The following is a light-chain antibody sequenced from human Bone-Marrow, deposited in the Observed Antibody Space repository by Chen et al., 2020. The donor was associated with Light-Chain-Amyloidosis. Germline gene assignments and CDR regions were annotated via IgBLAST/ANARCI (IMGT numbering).Light chain of an antibody. V-gene: IGKV2-28*01. CDR3: MQTVQSTWT. Sequence: DIVLTQTPRSLPVTPGEPASISCRSSQSLQHRNGYTYLGWYLQKPGQSPQLLIYLVSNRASGVPDRFSGSGSGTDFTLKISRVEPEDVGVYYCMQTVQSTWTFGQWTKVEIK. CDR1: QSLQHRNGYTY. J-gene: IGKJ1*01. CDR2: LVS.